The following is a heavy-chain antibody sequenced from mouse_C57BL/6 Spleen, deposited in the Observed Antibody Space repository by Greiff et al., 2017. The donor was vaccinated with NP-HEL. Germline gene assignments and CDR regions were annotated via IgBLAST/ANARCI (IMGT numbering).Heavy chain of an antibody. CDR1: GYSFTGYY. Sequence: EVKLVESGPELVKPGASVKISCKASGYSFTGYYMNWVKQSPEKSLEWIGEINPSTGGTTYNQKFKAKATLTVDKSSSTAYMQLKSLTSEDSAVYYCARGTTVVAGEAMDYWGQGTSVTVSS. D-gene: IGHD1-1*01. J-gene: IGHJ4*01. CDR3: ARGTTVVAGEAMDY. CDR2: INPSTGGT. V-gene: IGHV1-42*01.